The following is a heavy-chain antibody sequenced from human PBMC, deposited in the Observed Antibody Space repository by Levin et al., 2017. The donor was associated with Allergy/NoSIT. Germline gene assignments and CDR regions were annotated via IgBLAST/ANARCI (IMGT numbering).Heavy chain of an antibody. V-gene: IGHV3-21*01. J-gene: IGHJ6*03. Sequence: GGSLRLSCAASGFTFSSYSMNWVRQAPGKGLEWVSSISSSSSYIYYADSVKGRFTISRDNAKNSLYLQMNSLRAEDTAVYYCARDERNIVVVPAAIGGYYYYYYMDGWGKGTTVTVSS. CDR3: ARDERNIVVVPAAIGGYYYYYYMDG. CDR1: GFTFSSYS. CDR2: ISSSSSYI. D-gene: IGHD2-2*01.